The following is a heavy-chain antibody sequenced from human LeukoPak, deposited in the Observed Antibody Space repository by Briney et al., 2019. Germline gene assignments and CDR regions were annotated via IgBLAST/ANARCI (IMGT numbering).Heavy chain of an antibody. Sequence: GGSLRLSCAASGFTFSSNWMSWVRQAPGKGLEWVANIKQDGSEKYYVDSVKGRFTISRDNAKNSLYLQMNSLRAEDTAVYYCARDEAEYTAMVDWGQGTLVTVSS. CDR2: IKQDGSEK. CDR3: ARDEAEYTAMVD. D-gene: IGHD5-18*01. V-gene: IGHV3-7*01. CDR1: GFTFSSNW. J-gene: IGHJ4*02.